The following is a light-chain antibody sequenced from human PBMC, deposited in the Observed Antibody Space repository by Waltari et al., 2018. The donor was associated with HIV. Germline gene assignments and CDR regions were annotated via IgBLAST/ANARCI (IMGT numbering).Light chain of an antibody. CDR2: DVS. Sequence: QSALTQPASVSGSPGQSITISCTGTSSDVGGYNYVSWYQQHPGKAPNLMIYDVSKRPSGVSNRFSGSKSGNTASLTISGLQAEDEADYCCCSYAGSSTYVFGTGTKVTVL. CDR1: SSDVGGYNY. V-gene: IGLV2-23*02. CDR3: CSYAGSSTYV. J-gene: IGLJ1*01.